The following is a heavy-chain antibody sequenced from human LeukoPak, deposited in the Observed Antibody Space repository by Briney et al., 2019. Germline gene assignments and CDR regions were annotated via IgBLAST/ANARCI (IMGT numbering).Heavy chain of an antibody. V-gene: IGHV4-59*01. CDR1: GGSISSYY. CDR2: IYYSGST. D-gene: IGHD6-19*01. J-gene: IGHJ6*04. CDR3: ASSGFIYYYGMDV. Sequence: SETLSLTCTVSGGSISSYYWSWIRQPPGKGLEWIGYIYYSGSTNYNPSLKSRVTISVDTSKNQLSLKLSSVTAADTAVYYCASSGFIYYYGMDVWGKGTTVTVSS.